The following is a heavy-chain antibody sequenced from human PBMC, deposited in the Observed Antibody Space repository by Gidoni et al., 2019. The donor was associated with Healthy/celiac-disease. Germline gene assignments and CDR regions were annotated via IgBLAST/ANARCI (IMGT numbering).Heavy chain of an antibody. D-gene: IGHD6-13*01. Sequence: QVQLVQSGAEVKKPGASVKVSCTASGYTFTSYYMHWVRQAPGQGLEWMGIINPSGGSTSYAQKLQGRVTMTRDTSTSTVYMELSSLRSEDTAVYYCARDDVGAAAGNDWGQGTLVTVSS. CDR1: GYTFTSYY. V-gene: IGHV1-46*04. J-gene: IGHJ4*02. CDR3: ARDDVGAAAGND. CDR2: INPSGGST.